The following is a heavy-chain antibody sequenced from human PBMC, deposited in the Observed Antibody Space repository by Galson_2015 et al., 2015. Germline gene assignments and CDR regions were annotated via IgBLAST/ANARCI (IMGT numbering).Heavy chain of an antibody. J-gene: IGHJ3*01. D-gene: IGHD3-10*01. Sequence: SVKVSCKASGYTFTSYGISWVRQAPGQGLEWMGWTSAYNGNTNYAQKLQGRVTMTTDTSTSTAYMELRSLRSDDTAVYYCARRKGGPYFGYGFDFWGQGTIGTVSS. V-gene: IGHV1-18*04. CDR3: ARRKGGPYFGYGFDF. CDR2: TSAYNGNT. CDR1: GYTFTSYG.